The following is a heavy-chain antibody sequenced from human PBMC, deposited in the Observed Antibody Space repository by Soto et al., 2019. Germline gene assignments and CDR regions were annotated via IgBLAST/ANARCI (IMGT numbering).Heavy chain of an antibody. D-gene: IGHD2-15*01. V-gene: IGHV4-4*02. CDR3: ATLPPRIEVVVTPIPT. CDR2: IYHSGIT. Sequence: QVQLRESGPGLVKPSGTLSLTCVVSGASISSSYWWSWVRQPPGKGLEWIGEIYHSGITKYNPSLKSRVTIPVDKSNNEFSLKMNSVTAADTAVYFCATLPPRIEVVVTPIPTWGQGILVTVSS. CDR1: GASISSSYW. J-gene: IGHJ5*02.